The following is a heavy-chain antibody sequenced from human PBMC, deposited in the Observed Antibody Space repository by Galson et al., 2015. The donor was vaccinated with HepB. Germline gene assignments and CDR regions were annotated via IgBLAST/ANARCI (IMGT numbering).Heavy chain of an antibody. J-gene: IGHJ4*02. V-gene: IGHV3-21*01. Sequence: SLRLSCAASGFTFSSYSMNWVRQAPGKGLEWVSSISSSSSYIYYADSVKGRFTISRDNAKNSLYLQMNSLRAEDTAVYYCASGGAVAGTFDYWGQGTLVTVSS. CDR1: GFTFSSYS. CDR2: ISSSSSYI. CDR3: ASGGAVAGTFDY. D-gene: IGHD6-19*01.